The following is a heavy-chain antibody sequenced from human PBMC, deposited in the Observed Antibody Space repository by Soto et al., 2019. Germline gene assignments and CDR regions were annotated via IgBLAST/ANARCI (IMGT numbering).Heavy chain of an antibody. J-gene: IGHJ4*02. CDR3: AKIRPSIDS. V-gene: IGHV3-23*01. CDR2: IGSGGGRT. CDR1: GFTFSTYA. D-gene: IGHD3-16*01. Sequence: GGSLRLSCAASGFTFSTYAMTWVRQAPGQGLEWVSAIGSGGGRTYYADSVKGRFTISRDNSKNTLYLQMNSLRAEDTAIYYCAKIRPSIDSWGQGALVTVSS.